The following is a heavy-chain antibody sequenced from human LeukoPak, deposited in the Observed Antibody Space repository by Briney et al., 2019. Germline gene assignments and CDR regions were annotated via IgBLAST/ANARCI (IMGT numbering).Heavy chain of an antibody. CDR1: GGSISSYY. D-gene: IGHD1/OR15-1a*01. V-gene: IGHV4-59*01. J-gene: IGHJ4*02. CDR2: IYYSGST. Sequence: SETLSLTCTVSGGSISSYYWSWIRQPPGKGLEWIGYIYYSGSTNYNPSLKSRVTISVDTSKNQFSLKLSSVTAADTAVYYCARGNKENYFDYWGQGTLVTVSS. CDR3: ARGNKENYFDY.